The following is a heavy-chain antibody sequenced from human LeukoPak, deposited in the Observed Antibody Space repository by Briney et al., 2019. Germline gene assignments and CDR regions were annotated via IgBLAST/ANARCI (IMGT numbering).Heavy chain of an antibody. CDR2: ISSSGSTI. CDR1: GFTFSSYS. V-gene: IGHV3-48*03. CDR3: AELGITMIGGV. D-gene: IGHD3-10*02. Sequence: GGSLRLSCAASGFTFSSYSMTWVRQAPGKGLEWVSYISSSGSTIYYADSVKGRFTISRDNAKNSLYLQMSSLRAEDTAVYYCAELGITMIGGVWGKGTTVTISS. J-gene: IGHJ6*04.